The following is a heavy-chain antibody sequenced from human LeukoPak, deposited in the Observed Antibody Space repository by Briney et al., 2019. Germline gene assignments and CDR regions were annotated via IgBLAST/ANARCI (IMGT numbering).Heavy chain of an antibody. CDR1: GFTFSNAW. CDR3: ARGELEMATNQPFDY. CDR2: ISSSSSYI. D-gene: IGHD5-24*01. V-gene: IGHV3-21*01. Sequence: GGSLRLSCAASGFTFSNAWMSWVRQAPGKGLEWVSSISSSSSYIYYADSVKGRFTISRDNAKNSLYLQMHSLRAEDTAVYYCARGELEMATNQPFDYWGQGTLVTVSS. J-gene: IGHJ4*02.